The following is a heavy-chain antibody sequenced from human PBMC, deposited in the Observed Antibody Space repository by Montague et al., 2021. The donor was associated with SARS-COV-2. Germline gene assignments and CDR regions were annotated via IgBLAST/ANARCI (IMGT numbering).Heavy chain of an antibody. CDR1: GFSLTTGGMY. CDR2: IDWDDDK. J-gene: IGHJ4*02. Sequence: PALVKPTQTLTLTCTFPGFSLTTGGMYVSWIRQPPGKALEWLARIDWDDDKYYSASLRTRLTISKDTSKNQEVLTMTDLDPLDTGTYYCARTDGFNLLGFDSWGQGTLVAVSS. D-gene: IGHD5-24*01. V-gene: IGHV2-70*11. CDR3: ARTDGFNLLGFDS.